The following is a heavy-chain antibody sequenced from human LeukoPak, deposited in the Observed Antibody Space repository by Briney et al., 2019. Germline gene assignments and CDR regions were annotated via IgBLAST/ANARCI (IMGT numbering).Heavy chain of an antibody. CDR1: GFTVSSNY. D-gene: IGHD6-19*01. V-gene: IGHV3-53*01. J-gene: IGHJ4*02. Sequence: PGGSLRLSCAASGFTVSSNYMSWVRQAPRKGLEWVSVIYSGGSTYYADSVKGRFTISRDNSKNTLYLQMNSLRAEDTAVYYCARGSTVAGLSFDYWGQGTLVTVSS. CDR3: ARGSTVAGLSFDY. CDR2: IYSGGST.